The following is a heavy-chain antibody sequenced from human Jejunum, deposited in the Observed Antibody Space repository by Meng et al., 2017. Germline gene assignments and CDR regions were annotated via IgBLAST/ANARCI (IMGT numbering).Heavy chain of an antibody. D-gene: IGHD3-16*02. Sequence: QVQLVQSGAEVKKPGASARVSCQASGYTFTGYSIHWARQAPGQGLEWMGRINPDGSGTMYAQKFQGRVTMSRDTSICTVYMDLSRLTSHDTGLYYCARGVYPFFFDTWGQGTLVTVSS. J-gene: IGHJ4*02. CDR3: ARGVYPFFFDT. CDR2: INPDGSGT. CDR1: GYTFTGYS. V-gene: IGHV1-2*05.